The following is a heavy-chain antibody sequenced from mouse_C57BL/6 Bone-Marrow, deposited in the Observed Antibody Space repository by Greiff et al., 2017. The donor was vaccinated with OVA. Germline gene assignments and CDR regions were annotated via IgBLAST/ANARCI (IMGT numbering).Heavy chain of an antibody. D-gene: IGHD1-1*01. J-gene: IGHJ3*01. Sequence: QVQLQQPGAELVMPGASVKLSCKASGYTFTSYWMHWVKQRPGQGLEWIGEIDPSDSYTNYNQKFKGKSTLTVDKSSSTAYMQLSSLTSEDSAVYYWARDGSSSAWFAYWGQGTLVTVSA. V-gene: IGHV1-69*01. CDR1: GYTFTSYW. CDR2: IDPSDSYT. CDR3: ARDGSSSAWFAY.